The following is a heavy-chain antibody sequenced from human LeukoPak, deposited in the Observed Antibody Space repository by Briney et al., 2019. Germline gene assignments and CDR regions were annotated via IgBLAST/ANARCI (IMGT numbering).Heavy chain of an antibody. CDR3: ARVAPIYSTSLYYLDS. V-gene: IGHV3-33*01. D-gene: IGHD2-2*01. CDR1: GLTFSSHV. Sequence: GGSLRLSCAASGLTFSSHVMHWVRQAPGKGLEWVAVIWYDGVNKYYADSVKGRFTISRDNSKNTLYLQMNSPRAEDTAVYYCARVAPIYSTSLYYLDSWGHGTLVTVSS. J-gene: IGHJ4*01. CDR2: IWYDGVNK.